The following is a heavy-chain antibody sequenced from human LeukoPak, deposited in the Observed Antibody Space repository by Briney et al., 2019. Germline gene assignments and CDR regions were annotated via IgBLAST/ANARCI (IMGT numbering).Heavy chain of an antibody. D-gene: IGHD2-2*02. V-gene: IGHV3-23*01. CDR1: GFTFGNYA. J-gene: IGHJ5*02. Sequence: AGGPLRLSCEASGFTFGNYAMNWVRQAPGKGLEWVSTISGTGSSTYYADSAKGRFTISRDNSKDTLFLQLNSLTAADTAMYFCAKASVAIPQYCNSWGQGTLVTVSS. CDR3: AKASVAIPQYCNS. CDR2: ISGTGSST.